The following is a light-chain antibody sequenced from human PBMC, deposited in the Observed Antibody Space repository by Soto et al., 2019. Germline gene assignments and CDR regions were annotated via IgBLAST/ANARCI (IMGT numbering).Light chain of an antibody. V-gene: IGKV3-15*01. CDR1: QSVSNS. CDR3: QQYSNWPLFT. CDR2: GAS. Sequence: EIVMTQSPATLSVSPGERATLSCRASQSVSNSLAWFQQKPGQPPRLLIYGASTRATDIPARFSGSGSGTEVTLTISSLQSEDFAVYYCQQYSNWPLFTFGQGTKLEIK. J-gene: IGKJ2*01.